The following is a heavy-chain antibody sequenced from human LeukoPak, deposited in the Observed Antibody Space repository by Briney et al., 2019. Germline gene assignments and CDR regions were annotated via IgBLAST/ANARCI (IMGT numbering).Heavy chain of an antibody. CDR1: GFTFSSYA. CDR3: AKDRPVVTRYYFDY. Sequence: GGSLRLSYAASGFTFSSYAMSWVRQAPGKGLEWVSDISGSGGTTFYADSVKGRFTISRDNSKNTRYLQMNSLRAEDTAVYYCAKDRPVVTRYYFDYWGQGTLVTVSS. J-gene: IGHJ4*02. D-gene: IGHD4-23*01. V-gene: IGHV3-23*01. CDR2: ISGSGGTT.